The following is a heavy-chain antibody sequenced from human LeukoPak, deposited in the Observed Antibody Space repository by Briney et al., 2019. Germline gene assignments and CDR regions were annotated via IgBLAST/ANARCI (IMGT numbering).Heavy chain of an antibody. V-gene: IGHV4-31*03. J-gene: IGHJ2*01. D-gene: IGHD6-13*01. CDR1: GGSISSGGYY. Sequence: TPSETLSLTCTVSGGSISSGGYYWSWIRQHPGKGLEWIGYIYYSGSTYYNPSLKSRVTISVDTSKNQFSLKLSSVTAADTAVYYCARYRSDSSSTPLLYFDLWGRGTLVTVSS. CDR3: ARYRSDSSSTPLLYFDL. CDR2: IYYSGST.